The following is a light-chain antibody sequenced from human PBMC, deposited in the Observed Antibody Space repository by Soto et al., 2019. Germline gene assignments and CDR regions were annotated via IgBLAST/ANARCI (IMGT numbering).Light chain of an antibody. Sequence: DIVLTQSPATLYLSPGQRANLYCXXXQSVSSSYLAWYQQKPGQAPRLLIFGASNRATGIPDRFSGSGSGTDFTLTISSLEPEDFAVYYCQQRSNWPPLTFGGGTKVDIK. J-gene: IGKJ4*01. CDR3: QQRSNWPPLT. V-gene: IGKV3D-20*02. CDR2: GAS. CDR1: QSVSSSY.